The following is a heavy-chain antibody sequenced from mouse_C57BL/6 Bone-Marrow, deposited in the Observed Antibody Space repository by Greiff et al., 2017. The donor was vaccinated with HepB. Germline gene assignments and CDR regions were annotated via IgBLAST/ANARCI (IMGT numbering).Heavy chain of an antibody. CDR1: GYTFTDYY. CDR3: ARRGRGYFDV. CDR2: INPNNGGT. J-gene: IGHJ1*03. V-gene: IGHV1-26*01. D-gene: IGHD3-1*01. Sequence: VQLKQSGPELVKPGASVKISCKASGYTFTDYYMNWVKQSHGKSLEWIGDINPNNGGTSYNQKFKGKATLTVDKSSSTAYMELRSLTSEDSAVYYCARRGRGYFDVWGTGTTVTVSS.